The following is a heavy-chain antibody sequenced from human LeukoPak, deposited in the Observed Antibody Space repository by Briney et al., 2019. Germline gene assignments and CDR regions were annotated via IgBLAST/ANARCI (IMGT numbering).Heavy chain of an antibody. V-gene: IGHV1-69*05. CDR3: ARVRGGYDSSGYYYDY. CDR1: GGTFSSYA. D-gene: IGHD3-22*01. Sequence: ASVTVSCKASGGTFSSYAISWVRQAPGQGLEWMGGIIPIFGTANYAQKFQGRVTITTDESTSTAYMELSSLRSEDTAVYYCARVRGGYDSSGYYYDYWGQGTLVTVSS. J-gene: IGHJ4*02. CDR2: IIPIFGTA.